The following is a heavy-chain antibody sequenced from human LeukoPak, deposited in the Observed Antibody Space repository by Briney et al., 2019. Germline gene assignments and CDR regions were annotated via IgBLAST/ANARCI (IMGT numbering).Heavy chain of an antibody. D-gene: IGHD6-25*01. CDR3: ARDWGSGG. CDR1: GFSFSDYY. Sequence: GGSLRLSCATSGFSFSDYYMSCIRQAPGKGLEWITYISSSSTYTKYVDSVMGRFTISRDNAKKTLYLQMNNLRVEDTAIYYCARDWGSGGWGQGTLVTVSS. J-gene: IGHJ1*01. V-gene: IGHV3-11*05. CDR2: ISSSSTYT.